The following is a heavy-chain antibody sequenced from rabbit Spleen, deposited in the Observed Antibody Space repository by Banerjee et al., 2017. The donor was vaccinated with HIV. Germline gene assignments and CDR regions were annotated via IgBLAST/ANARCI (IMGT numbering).Heavy chain of an antibody. J-gene: IGHJ4*01. CDR1: GFSFSSNYW. D-gene: IGHD1-1*01. CDR3: ARDLLTNSVIAFDL. V-gene: IGHV1S45*01. Sequence: QEQLEESGGDLVKPEGSLTLTCTASGFSFSSNYWMCWVRQAPGKGLEWIACIAAGSSGSTYYASWAKGRFTISKTSSTTVTLQMTSLTAADTATYFCARDLLTNSVIAFDLWGPGTLVTVS. CDR2: IAAGSSGST.